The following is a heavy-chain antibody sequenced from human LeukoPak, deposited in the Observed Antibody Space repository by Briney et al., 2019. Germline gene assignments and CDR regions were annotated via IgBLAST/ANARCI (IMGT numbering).Heavy chain of an antibody. Sequence: GGSLRLSCAASGFTFSDYVMHWVRQAPGKGLEWVAVIAYDGSNMYYTDSVKGRFTISRDNDEKSLYLQMNSLRAEDTAVYYCARDHPYQVGSTTFYYFDYWGQGTLVTVSS. V-gene: IGHV3-30-3*01. D-gene: IGHD1-26*01. CDR3: ARDHPYQVGSTTFYYFDY. J-gene: IGHJ4*02. CDR1: GFTFSDYV. CDR2: IAYDGSNM.